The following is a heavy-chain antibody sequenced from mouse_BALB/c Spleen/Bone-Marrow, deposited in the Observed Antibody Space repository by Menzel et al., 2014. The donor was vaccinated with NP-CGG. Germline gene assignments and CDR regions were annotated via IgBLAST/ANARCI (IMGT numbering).Heavy chain of an antibody. D-gene: IGHD1-2*01. Sequence: EVKLVESGGGLVQPGGSLNLSCAASGFDFSRYWMSWARQAPGKGQEWIGEINPGSSTINYTPSLKDKFIISRDNAKNTLYLQMSKVRSEDTALYYCARLTAYGAMDYWGQGTSVTVSS. J-gene: IGHJ4*01. CDR1: GFDFSRYW. CDR3: ARLTAYGAMDY. CDR2: INPGSSTI. V-gene: IGHV4-2*02.